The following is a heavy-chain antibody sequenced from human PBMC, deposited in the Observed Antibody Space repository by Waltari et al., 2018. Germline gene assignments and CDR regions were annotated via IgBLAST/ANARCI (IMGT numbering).Heavy chain of an antibody. Sequence: QVQLQQWGAGLLKPSETLSLTCAAYGGSFSGYYWSWIRQPPGKGLEWIGEINHSGSTNYNPSLKSRVTISVDTSKNQFSLKLSSVTAADTAVYYCARGPYDYIWGSYRLFAFDIWGQGTMVTVSS. CDR2: INHSGST. J-gene: IGHJ3*02. D-gene: IGHD3-16*02. V-gene: IGHV4-34*01. CDR3: ARGPYDYIWGSYRLFAFDI. CDR1: GGSFSGYY.